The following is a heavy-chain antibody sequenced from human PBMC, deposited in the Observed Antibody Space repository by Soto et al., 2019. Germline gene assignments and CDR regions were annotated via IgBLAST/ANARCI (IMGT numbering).Heavy chain of an antibody. V-gene: IGHV3-7*01. CDR3: ARGPDYGDYVEYWFDP. J-gene: IGHJ5*02. CDR2: IKQDGSEK. Sequence: EVQLVESGGGLVQPGGSLRLSCAASGFTFSSYWMSWVRQAPGKGLEWVANIKQDGSEKYYVDSVKGRFTISRDNAKNSLYLQMNSLRAEDTAVYYCARGPDYGDYVEYWFDPWGQGNLVTVSS. CDR1: GFTFSSYW. D-gene: IGHD4-17*01.